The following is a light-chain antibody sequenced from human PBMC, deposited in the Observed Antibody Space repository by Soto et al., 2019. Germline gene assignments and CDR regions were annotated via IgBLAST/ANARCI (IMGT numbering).Light chain of an antibody. CDR2: QGN. J-gene: IGLJ2*01. CDR1: SSDVGGYSH. Sequence: QSALTQPASVSGSPGQSITISCTGTSSDVGGYSHVSWYQQHPDKAPKLMIYQGNERPSGVSNRFSGSKSGNRASLTISGLQTEDEADYYCSSFTTSHTLIFGGGTQLTVL. CDR3: SSFTTSHTLI. V-gene: IGLV2-14*02.